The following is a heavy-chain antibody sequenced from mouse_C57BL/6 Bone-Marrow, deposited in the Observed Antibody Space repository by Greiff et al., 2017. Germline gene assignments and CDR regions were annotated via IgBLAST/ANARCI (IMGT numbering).Heavy chain of an antibody. CDR2: ISSGSSTI. V-gene: IGHV5-17*01. CDR1: GFTFRDYG. Sequence: EVMLVESGGGLVKPGGSLKLSCAASGFTFRDYGMHWVRQAPEKGLEWVAYISSGSSTIYYADTVKGRFTISRDNAKNTLFLQMTSLRSEDTAMYYCIYAMDYWGQGTSVTVSS. CDR3: IYAMDY. J-gene: IGHJ4*01.